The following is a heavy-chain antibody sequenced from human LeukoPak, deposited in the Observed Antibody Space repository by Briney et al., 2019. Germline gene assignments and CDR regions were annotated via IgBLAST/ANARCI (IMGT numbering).Heavy chain of an antibody. D-gene: IGHD7-27*01. CDR3: ARDYLGKYAFDI. CDR2: ISSSGSTI. V-gene: IGHV3-11*04. J-gene: IGHJ3*02. CDR1: GLTFSDYY. Sequence: GGSLRLSCAASGLTFSDYYMSWIRQAPGKGLEWVSYISSSGSTIYYADSVKGRFTISRDNSKNTLYLQMNSLRAEDTAVYYCARDYLGKYAFDIWGQGTMVTVSS.